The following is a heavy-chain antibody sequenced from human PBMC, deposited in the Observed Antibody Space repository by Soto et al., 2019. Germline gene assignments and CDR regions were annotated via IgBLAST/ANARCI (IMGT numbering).Heavy chain of an antibody. J-gene: IGHJ5*02. CDR2: IFSHDEK. V-gene: IGHV2-26*01. Sequence: QVTLKESGPVLVKPTETLTLTCTVSGFSLSKARMGVSWIRQPPGKALEGLAHIFSHDEKSYIPSLKSSLSIPKHTSKSQVVLTMTNMDPVDTATYYCARMEYDDWFDPWGQGTLVTVSS. D-gene: IGHD3-3*01. CDR1: GFSLSKARMG. CDR3: ARMEYDDWFDP.